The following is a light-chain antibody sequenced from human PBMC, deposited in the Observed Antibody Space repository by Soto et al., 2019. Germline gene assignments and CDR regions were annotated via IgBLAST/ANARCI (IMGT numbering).Light chain of an antibody. CDR2: DVT. CDR1: ISDVGGYDF. J-gene: IGLJ1*01. V-gene: IGLV2-11*01. CDR3: CSYAGSYTHV. Sequence: QSALTQPRSVSGSPGQSVTISCTGTISDVGGYDFVSWFQQYPGKAPKLIIYDVTKGPSGVPDRFSGSKSGNTASLTISGLQTDDEADYYCCSYAGSYTHVFGTGTKVTVL.